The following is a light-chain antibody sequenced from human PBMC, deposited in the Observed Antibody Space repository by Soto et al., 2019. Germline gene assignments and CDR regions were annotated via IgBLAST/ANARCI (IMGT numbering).Light chain of an antibody. CDR2: EVT. V-gene: IGLV2-14*01. CDR1: SSDVGFYNY. J-gene: IGLJ2*01. CDR3: RSFTTSTTVV. Sequence: QSALTQPASVSGSPGQSITISCTGTSSDVGFYNYVSWYQHHPGKAPKLMIYEVTNRPSGVSYRFAGSKSGNTASLTISGHHAEDEDDYYCRSFTTSTTVVFGGGTKVTVL.